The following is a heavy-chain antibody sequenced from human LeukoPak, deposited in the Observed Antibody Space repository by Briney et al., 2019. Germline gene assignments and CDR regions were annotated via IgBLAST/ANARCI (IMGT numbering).Heavy chain of an antibody. V-gene: IGHV3-13*04. J-gene: IGHJ4*02. D-gene: IGHD3-10*01. CDR2: IGTGGDT. Sequence: GGSLRLSCAASGFTFSSYDMHWVRQGTGKGLEWVAGIGTGGDTHYAGPVKGRFTMSRDNAKNSLYLQMNSLRAGDTAVYYCARGFGSGSTAICDYWVQGTLVTVCS. CDR1: GFTFSSYD. CDR3: ARGFGSGSTAICDY.